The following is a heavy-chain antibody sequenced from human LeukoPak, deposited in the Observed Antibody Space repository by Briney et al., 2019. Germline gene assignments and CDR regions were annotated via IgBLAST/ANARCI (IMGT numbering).Heavy chain of an antibody. V-gene: IGHV1-18*01. J-gene: IGHJ4*02. CDR2: ISAYDGHT. Sequence: ASVKVSCKASDYTFTNYGITWVRQAPGQGLEWMGWISAYDGHTKYAHKLQGRVTMTTDTSTSAAYMELRSLRSGDTAVYYCAREGDSREFDYWGQGTLVTVSS. D-gene: IGHD3-22*01. CDR1: DYTFTNYG. CDR3: AREGDSREFDY.